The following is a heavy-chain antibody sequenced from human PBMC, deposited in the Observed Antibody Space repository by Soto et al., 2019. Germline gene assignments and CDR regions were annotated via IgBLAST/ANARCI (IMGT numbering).Heavy chain of an antibody. D-gene: IGHD4-17*01. CDR1: GGSFSGYY. CDR3: ARDRDYGDYPPFWDY. CDR2: INHSGST. J-gene: IGHJ4*02. V-gene: IGHV4-34*01. Sequence: PSETLSLTCAVYGGSFSGYYWSWIRQPPGKGLEWIGEINHSGSTNYNPSLKSRVTISVDTSKNQFSLKLSSVTAADTAVYYCARDRDYGDYPPFWDYWGQGTLVTVSS.